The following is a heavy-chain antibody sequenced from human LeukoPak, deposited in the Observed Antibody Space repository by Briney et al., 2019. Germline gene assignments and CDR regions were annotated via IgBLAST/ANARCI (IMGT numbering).Heavy chain of an antibody. CDR2: ISSSGSTI. V-gene: IGHV3-48*03. J-gene: IGHJ6*03. CDR1: GFTFSSYE. CDR3: ARDPLYYYYYYMDV. Sequence: GGSLRLSCAASGFTFSSYEMNWVRQAPGKGLEWVSYISSSGSTIYYADSVKGRFTISRDNAKNSLYLQMNSLRAEDTAVYYCARDPLYYYYYYMDVWGKGTTVTVSS.